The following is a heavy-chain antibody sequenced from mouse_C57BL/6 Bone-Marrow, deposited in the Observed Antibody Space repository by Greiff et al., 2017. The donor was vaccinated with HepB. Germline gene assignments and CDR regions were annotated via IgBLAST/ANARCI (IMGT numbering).Heavy chain of an antibody. CDR2: IHPNSGST. Sequence: QVQLQQSGAELVKPGASVKLSCKASGYTFTSYWMHWVKQRPGQGLEWIGMIHPNSGSTNYNEKFKSKATLTVDKSSSTAYMQLSSLTSEDSAVYYCARNFGYYYYAMDYWGQGTSVTVSS. J-gene: IGHJ4*01. D-gene: IGHD2-3*01. V-gene: IGHV1-64*01. CDR1: GYTFTSYW. CDR3: ARNFGYYYYAMDY.